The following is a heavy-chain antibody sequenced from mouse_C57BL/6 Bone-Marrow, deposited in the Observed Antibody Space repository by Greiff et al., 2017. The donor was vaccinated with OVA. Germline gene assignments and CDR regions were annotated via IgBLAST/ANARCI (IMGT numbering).Heavy chain of an antibody. V-gene: IGHV1-54*01. Sequence: QVQLQQSGAELVRPGTSVKVSCKASGYAFTNYLIEWVKQRPGQGLEWIGVINPGSGGTNYNEKFKGKATLTADKSSSTAYMQLSSLTSEDSAVYFCARGEFITTVVATGYWYFDVWGTGTTVTVSS. CDR1: GYAFTNYL. J-gene: IGHJ1*03. CDR2: INPGSGGT. D-gene: IGHD1-1*01. CDR3: ARGEFITTVVATGYWYFDV.